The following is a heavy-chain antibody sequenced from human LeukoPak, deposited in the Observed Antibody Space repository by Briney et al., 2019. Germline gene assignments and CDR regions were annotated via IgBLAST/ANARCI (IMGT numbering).Heavy chain of an antibody. J-gene: IGHJ4*02. D-gene: IGHD1-14*01. Sequence: GGSLRLSCATSTFTFSTYWMHWVRQAPGKGLVWVSRINHDGSTTSYADSVQGRFTISRDNAKNTLYLQMNSLRAEDTAVYFCARGTGYGVFDYWGQGTLVTVSS. CDR1: TFTFSTYW. CDR3: ARGTGYGVFDY. V-gene: IGHV3-74*01. CDR2: INHDGSTT.